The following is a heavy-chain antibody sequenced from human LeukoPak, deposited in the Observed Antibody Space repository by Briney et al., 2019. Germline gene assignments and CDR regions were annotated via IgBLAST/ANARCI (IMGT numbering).Heavy chain of an antibody. CDR3: AIVAAGGSYYFDY. V-gene: IGHV1-18*01. Sequence: ASVKVSCKASGYTFTSYGISWVRQAPGQGLEWMGWISAYNGNTNYAQKFQGRVTITRDTSASTAYMELSSLRSEDTAVYYCAIVAAGGSYYFDYWGQGTLVTVSS. D-gene: IGHD6-19*01. CDR2: ISAYNGNT. J-gene: IGHJ4*02. CDR1: GYTFTSYG.